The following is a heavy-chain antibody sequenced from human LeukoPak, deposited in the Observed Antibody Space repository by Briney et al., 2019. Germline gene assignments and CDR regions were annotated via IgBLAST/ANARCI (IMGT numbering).Heavy chain of an antibody. J-gene: IGHJ4*02. CDR1: GFTFSSYA. CDR2: ISGSGGST. D-gene: IGHD4-17*01. CDR3: AKDRNPDYGDYFDY. V-gene: IGHV3-23*01. Sequence: GGSLRLSCAASGFTFSSYAMSWVRQAPGKGLEWVSAISGSGGSTYYADSVKGWFTISRDNSKNTLSLQMNRLGAEDTAVYYCAKDRNPDYGDYFDYWGQGTLVTVSS.